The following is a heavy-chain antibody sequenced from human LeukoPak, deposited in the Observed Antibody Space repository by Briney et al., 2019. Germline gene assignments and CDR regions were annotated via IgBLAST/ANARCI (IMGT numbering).Heavy chain of an antibody. CDR2: IYSGGST. V-gene: IGHV3-53*01. Sequence: GGSLRLSCAASGFTVSSNYMSWVRQAPGTGLEWVSVIYSGGSTYYADSVKGRFTISRDNSKNTLYLQMNSLRAEDTAVYYCARVLSGWYAVDYWGQGTLVTVSS. CDR3: ARVLSGWYAVDY. CDR1: GFTVSSNY. J-gene: IGHJ4*02. D-gene: IGHD6-19*01.